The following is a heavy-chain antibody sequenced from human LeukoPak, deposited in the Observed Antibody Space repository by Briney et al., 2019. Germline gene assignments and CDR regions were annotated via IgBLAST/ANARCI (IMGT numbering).Heavy chain of an antibody. V-gene: IGHV1-69*04. CDR1: GYTFTSYG. J-gene: IGHJ4*02. Sequence: ASVKVSCKASGYTFTSYGISWVRQAPGQGLEWMGRIIPILGIANYAQKFQGRVTITADKSTSTAYMELSSLRSEDTAVYYCARSPGAGSGWEEWGQGTLVTVSS. D-gene: IGHD6-19*01. CDR3: ARSPGAGSGWEE. CDR2: IIPILGIA.